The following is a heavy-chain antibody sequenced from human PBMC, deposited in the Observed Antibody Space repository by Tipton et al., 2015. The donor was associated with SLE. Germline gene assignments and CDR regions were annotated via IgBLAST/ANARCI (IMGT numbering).Heavy chain of an antibody. CDR1: GFTFDDYA. D-gene: IGHD3-22*01. CDR3: AKGDYYDSRGYYPKD. Sequence: SLRLSCAASGFTFDDYAMHWVRQAPGKGLEWVSLISGDGGSTYYADSVKGRFTISRDSSKNSLYLQMNSLRTEDTALYYCAKGDYYDSRGYYPKDWGQGTLVTVSS. CDR2: ISGDGGST. V-gene: IGHV3-43*02. J-gene: IGHJ4*02.